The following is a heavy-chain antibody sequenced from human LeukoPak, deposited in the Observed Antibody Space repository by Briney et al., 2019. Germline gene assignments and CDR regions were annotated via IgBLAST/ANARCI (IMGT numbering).Heavy chain of an antibody. V-gene: IGHV1-3*01. Sequence: ASVKVSCTASGYTFTNYAMHWVRQAPGQRLEWMGWINAVNGNTKYSQKFQGRVTITRDTSASTDYMKLSRLRSEDTAVYYGARDRGVTMVRGVIDSFDYWGQGALVTVSS. CDR3: ARDRGVTMVRGVIDSFDY. CDR1: GYTFTNYA. D-gene: IGHD3-10*01. CDR2: INAVNGNT. J-gene: IGHJ4*02.